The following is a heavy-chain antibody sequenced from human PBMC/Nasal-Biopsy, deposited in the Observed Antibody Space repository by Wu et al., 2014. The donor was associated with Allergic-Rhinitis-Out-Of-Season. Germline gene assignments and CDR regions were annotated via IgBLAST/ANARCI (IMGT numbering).Heavy chain of an antibody. D-gene: IGHD3/OR15-3a*01. CDR2: ISWNSGSM. J-gene: IGHJ3*02. V-gene: IGHV3-9*01. CDR3: TKHIGGAGTYDAFDI. Sequence: KGLEWVSGISWNSGSMDYADSVKGRFTISRDNAKNSLYLQMNRLRVEDTAFYYCTKHIGGAGTYDAFDIWGQGTMVTVSS.